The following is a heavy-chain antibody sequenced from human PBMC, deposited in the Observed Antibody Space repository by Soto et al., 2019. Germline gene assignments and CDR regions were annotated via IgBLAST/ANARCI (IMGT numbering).Heavy chain of an antibody. V-gene: IGHV1-69*13. CDR1: GGTFSSYA. CDR2: IIPIFGTA. CDR3: ARERCSTSCHNPSLDV. D-gene: IGHD2-2*02. Sequence: GASVKGSCKASGGTFSSYAISWVRQAPGQGLEWMGGIIPIFGTANYAQKFQGRVTVTADESTSTAYMELSSLRSEDTAVYYCARERCSTSCHNPSLDVWGQGTTVTVSS. J-gene: IGHJ6*02.